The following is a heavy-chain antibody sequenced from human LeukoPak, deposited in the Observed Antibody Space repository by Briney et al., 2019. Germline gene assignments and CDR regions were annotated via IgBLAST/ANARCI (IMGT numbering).Heavy chain of an antibody. CDR3: ARGPEGSGSFDP. V-gene: IGHV4-30-4*01. J-gene: IGHJ5*02. D-gene: IGHD3-10*01. Sequence: PSETLSLTCTVSGGAISSGDYYWSWIRQPPGKGLEWIGHIYYSGSTYHNPSLKSRVTISVDTSKNQFSLRLSSVTAADTAVYHCARGPEGSGSFDPWGQGTLVTVSS. CDR1: GGAISSGDYY. CDR2: IYYSGST.